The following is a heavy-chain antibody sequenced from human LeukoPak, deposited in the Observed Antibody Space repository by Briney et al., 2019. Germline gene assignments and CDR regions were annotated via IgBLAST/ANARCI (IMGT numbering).Heavy chain of an antibody. CDR2: ISYSGST. J-gene: IGHJ4*02. CDR1: GGSISSDY. CDR3: ARQASCSGTNCYPFDY. Sequence: PSETLSPTCTVSGGSISSDYWSWIRQPPGKGLEWIGWISYSGSTTYNPSLKTRVTISLDTSKNQFSLKLSSVTAADTAVYYCARQASCSGTNCYPFDYWGQGTLVTVSS. D-gene: IGHD2-2*01. V-gene: IGHV4-59*08.